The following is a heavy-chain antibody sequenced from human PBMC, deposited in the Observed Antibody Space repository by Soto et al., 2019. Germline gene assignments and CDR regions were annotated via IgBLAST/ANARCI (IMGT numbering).Heavy chain of an antibody. J-gene: IGHJ4*02. D-gene: IGHD3-22*01. Sequence: PGGSLRLSCADSGFTCSSYNMNWIRQSPWHGQESVSYISISSSTIYYADSVKGRFTISRDNAKNSLYLQMNSLRDEDTAVYYCARARGLGSGYYYERFNGGSYYFDYWGQGTLVTVSS. CDR1: GFTCSSYN. V-gene: IGHV3-48*02. CDR3: ARARGLGSGYYYERFNGGSYYFDY. CDR2: ISISSSTI.